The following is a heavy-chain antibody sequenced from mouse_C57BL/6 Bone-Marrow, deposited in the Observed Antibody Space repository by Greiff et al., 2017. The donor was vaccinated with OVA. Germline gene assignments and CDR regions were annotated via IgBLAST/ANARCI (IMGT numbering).Heavy chain of an antibody. CDR1: GFTFSSYA. CDR3: ARDSGPYYYYFDY. CDR2: ISDGGSYT. J-gene: IGHJ2*01. Sequence: EVQLQESGGGLVKPGGSLKLSCAASGFTFSSYAMSWVRQTPEKRLEWVATISDGGSYTYYPDNVKGRFTISRDNAKNNLYLQMSHLKSEDTAMYYCARDSGPYYYYFDYWGQGTTLTVSS. V-gene: IGHV5-4*01. D-gene: IGHD1-1*01.